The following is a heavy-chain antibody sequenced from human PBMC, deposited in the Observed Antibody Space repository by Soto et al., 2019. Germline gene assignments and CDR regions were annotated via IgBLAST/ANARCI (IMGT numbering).Heavy chain of an antibody. J-gene: IGHJ4*02. CDR2: ISDTGGDS. D-gene: IGHD1-1*01. CDR1: GFTFINYA. Sequence: GGSLRLSCAASGFTFINYAMSWVRQSPGKGLEWVSSISDTGGDSYYADSMDGRFTVSRDNSKNTLYLQINSLRAEDTAIYYCVRDLYRSATMPCLDHWGQGALVTVSS. CDR3: VRDLYRSATMPCLDH. V-gene: IGHV3-23*01.